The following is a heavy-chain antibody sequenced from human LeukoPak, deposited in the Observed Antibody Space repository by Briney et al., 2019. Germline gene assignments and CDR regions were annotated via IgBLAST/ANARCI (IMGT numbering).Heavy chain of an antibody. D-gene: IGHD3-3*01. CDR1: GFTFSSYE. J-gene: IGHJ4*02. V-gene: IGHV3-48*03. Sequence: GGSLRLSCAASGFTFSSYEMNWVRQAPGKGLEWVSYISSSGSTIYYADSVKGRFTTSRDNAKNSLYLQMNSLRAEDTAVYYCARAPAYDFWSGYYPRPFDYWGQGTLVTVSS. CDR2: ISSSGSTI. CDR3: ARAPAYDFWSGYYPRPFDY.